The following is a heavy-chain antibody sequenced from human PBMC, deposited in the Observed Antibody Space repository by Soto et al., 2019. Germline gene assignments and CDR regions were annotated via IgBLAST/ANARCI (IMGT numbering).Heavy chain of an antibody. CDR1: GGSFSSSGYY. D-gene: IGHD5-12*01. CDR3: ARWLAVDRGSYYRAMDV. Sequence: SETLSLTCSVSGGSFSSSGYYWSWIRQPPGKGLEWIGYILYSGTAYYNPSLKSRVTISIDTSKYQFSLRLTSVTAADTAVYYCARWLAVDRGSYYRAMDVWGQGTTVTVSS. J-gene: IGHJ6*02. V-gene: IGHV4-30-4*08. CDR2: ILYSGTA.